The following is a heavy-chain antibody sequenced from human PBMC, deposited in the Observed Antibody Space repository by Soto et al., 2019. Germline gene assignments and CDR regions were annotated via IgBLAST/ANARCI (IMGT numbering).Heavy chain of an antibody. Sequence: QVQLQESGPGLVKPSETLSLTCTVSGGSISSYYWSWIRQPAGKGLEWIGRIYTSGSTNYNPSLKSRVTMSVDTSKNQFSLKLSSVTAADTAVYYCACGGLYDSRYYYYGMDVWGPGTTVTVSS. D-gene: IGHD3-22*01. CDR3: ACGGLYDSRYYYYGMDV. V-gene: IGHV4-4*07. CDR1: GGSISSYY. J-gene: IGHJ6*02. CDR2: IYTSGST.